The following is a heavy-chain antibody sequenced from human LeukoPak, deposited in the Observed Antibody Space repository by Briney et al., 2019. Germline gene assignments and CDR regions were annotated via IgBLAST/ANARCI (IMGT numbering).Heavy chain of an antibody. D-gene: IGHD3-16*01. CDR3: AKDYVRSPLGY. Sequence: GSLRLSCAASGFTFSSYGMHWVRQAPGKGLEWVAVISYDGSNKYYADSVKGRFTISRDNSKNTLYLQMNSLRAEDTAVYYCAKDYVRSPLGYWGQGTLVTVSS. CDR2: ISYDGSNK. J-gene: IGHJ4*02. V-gene: IGHV3-30*18. CDR1: GFTFSSYG.